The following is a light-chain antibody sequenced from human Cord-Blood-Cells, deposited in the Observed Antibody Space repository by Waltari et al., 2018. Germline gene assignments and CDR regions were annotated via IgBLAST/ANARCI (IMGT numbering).Light chain of an antibody. J-gene: IGKJ5*01. CDR1: QSVLYSSNNKNY. Sequence: DIVMNQSPDSLAVSLGERATIKCKSSQSVLYSSNNKNYLAWYQQKPGQPPKLLIYWASTRESGVPDRFSGSGSGTDFTLTISSLQAEDVAVYYCQQYYSTPITFGQGTRLEIK. CDR2: WAS. V-gene: IGKV4-1*01. CDR3: QQYYSTPIT.